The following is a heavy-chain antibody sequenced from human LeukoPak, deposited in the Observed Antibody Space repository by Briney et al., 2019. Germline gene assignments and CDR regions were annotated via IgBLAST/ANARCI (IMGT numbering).Heavy chain of an antibody. Sequence: LPGVSLRLSCAASGFTFSSCDMHWVRQATGKGLEWVSAIGTAGDTYYPGSVKGRFTISRENAKNSLYLQMNSLRAGDTAVYYCARVASGYCSGGSCYSFTRYWYFDLWGRGTLVTVSS. V-gene: IGHV3-13*01. J-gene: IGHJ2*01. CDR1: GFTFSSCD. CDR3: ARVASGYCSGGSCYSFTRYWYFDL. CDR2: IGTAGDT. D-gene: IGHD2-15*01.